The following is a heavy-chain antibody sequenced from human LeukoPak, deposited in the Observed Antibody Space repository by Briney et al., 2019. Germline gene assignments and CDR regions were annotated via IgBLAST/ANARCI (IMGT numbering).Heavy chain of an antibody. Sequence: PSQTLSLTCTVSGGSISSYYSGWNRHPPAKWLGWEGYIYNRRSTNYPTSLKSRVIISVKPSKNQFYLKLSSVTAADTAVYYCARDLLNCYDSSGYQRWFDPWGQGTLVTVSS. D-gene: IGHD3-22*01. CDR3: ARDLLNCYDSSGYQRWFDP. CDR2: IYNRRST. J-gene: IGHJ5*02. V-gene: IGHV4-59*01. CDR1: GGSISSYY.